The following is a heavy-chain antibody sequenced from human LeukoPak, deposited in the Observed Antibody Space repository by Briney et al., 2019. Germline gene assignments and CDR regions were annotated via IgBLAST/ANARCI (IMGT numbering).Heavy chain of an antibody. CDR2: IYYSGST. V-gene: IGHV4-59*01. Sequence: SETLSLTCTVCGGSISSYYWSWIRQPPGKGLEWIGYIYYSGSTNYNPSLKSRVTISVDTSKNQISLKLSSVTAADTAVYYCARGGSGTYLSHLRFDYWGQGTLVTVSS. CDR1: GGSISSYY. J-gene: IGHJ4*02. D-gene: IGHD3-10*01. CDR3: ARGGSGTYLSHLRFDY.